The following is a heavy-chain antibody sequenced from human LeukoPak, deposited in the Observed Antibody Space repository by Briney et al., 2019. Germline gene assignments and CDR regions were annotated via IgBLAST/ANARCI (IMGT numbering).Heavy chain of an antibody. Sequence: GGSLRLSCAASGFTFSSYGMTWVRQAPGKGLEWVSAISDNGGRTFYADSVKGRFTISRDNAKNSLYLQMNSLRAEDTALYYCARSQDSSSWSESGVDYWGQGTLVTVSS. CDR1: GFTFSSYG. J-gene: IGHJ4*02. CDR3: ARSQDSSSWSESGVDY. V-gene: IGHV3-23*01. CDR2: ISDNGGRT. D-gene: IGHD6-13*01.